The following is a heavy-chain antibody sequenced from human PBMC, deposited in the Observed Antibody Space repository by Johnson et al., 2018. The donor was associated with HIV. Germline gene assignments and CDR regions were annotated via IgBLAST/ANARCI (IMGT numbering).Heavy chain of an antibody. Sequence: VQLMESGGGLIQPGGSLRLSCAASGFTVSSNYMSWVRQAPGKGLEWVSVIYSAGSTYYADSVKGRFTISRDNSKNPLYLQMNSLRAEDTALYYCAGDCRTVWYYDFWIGYPNDAFDIWRQGTIVTVSS. CDR3: AGDCRTVWYYDFWIGYPNDAFDI. CDR2: IYSAGST. CDR1: GFTVSSNY. J-gene: IGHJ3*02. V-gene: IGHV3-53*01. D-gene: IGHD3-3*01.